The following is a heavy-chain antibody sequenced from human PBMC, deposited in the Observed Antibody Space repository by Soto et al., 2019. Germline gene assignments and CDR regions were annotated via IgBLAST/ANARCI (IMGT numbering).Heavy chain of an antibody. V-gene: IGHV1-8*01. CDR1: GYTFTSYD. J-gene: IGHJ5*02. Sequence: GASVKVSCKASGYTFTSYDINWVRQATGQGLEWMGWMNPNSGNTGYAQKFQGRVTMTRNTSISTAYMELSSLRSEDTAVYYCARGKDFWRYPAGFDPWGQGTLVTVSS. CDR3: ARGKDFWRYPAGFDP. CDR2: MNPNSGNT. D-gene: IGHD3-3*01.